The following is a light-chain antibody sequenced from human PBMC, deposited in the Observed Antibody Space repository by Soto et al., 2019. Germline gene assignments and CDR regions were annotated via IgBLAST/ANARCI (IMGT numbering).Light chain of an antibody. CDR1: QDIGTW. V-gene: IGKV1-5*03. J-gene: IGKJ4*01. Sequence: DIQMTQSPSTLSASVGDRVTITCRASQDIGTWLAWYQQKPEKAPKVLIYRASHLESGVPSRFSGSGSGTDFTLTISSLQPEDFATYYCQQLNSYPLTFGGGTKVDIK. CDR2: RAS. CDR3: QQLNSYPLT.